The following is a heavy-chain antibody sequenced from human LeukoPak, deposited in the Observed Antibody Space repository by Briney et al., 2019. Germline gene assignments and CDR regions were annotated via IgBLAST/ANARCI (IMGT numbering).Heavy chain of an antibody. D-gene: IGHD4-17*01. CDR2: IRYDGSNK. CDR1: GFTFSSYG. CDR3: AKDYGDYVGWFDP. V-gene: IGHV3-30*02. Sequence: GGSLRLSCAPSGFTFSSYGMHWVPQAPGKGLEWVAFIRYDGSNKYYADSVKGRFTISRDNSKNTLYLQMNSLRAEDTAVYYCAKDYGDYVGWFDPWGQGTLVTVSS. J-gene: IGHJ5*02.